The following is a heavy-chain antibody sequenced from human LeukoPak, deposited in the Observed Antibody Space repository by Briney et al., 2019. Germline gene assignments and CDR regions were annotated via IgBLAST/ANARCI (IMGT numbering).Heavy chain of an antibody. V-gene: IGHV3-20*04. CDR3: ARASLGSGSYLYYYYYYMDV. Sequence: PGGSLRLSCSASGFTFDDYGMNWDRQAPGKGLEWVSGSNWNGGSTGYADSVKGRFTISRDNAKNSLYLQMNSLRAEDTALYYCARASLGSGSYLYYYYYYMDVWGKGTTVTVSS. J-gene: IGHJ6*03. D-gene: IGHD3-10*01. CDR1: GFTFDDYG. CDR2: SNWNGGST.